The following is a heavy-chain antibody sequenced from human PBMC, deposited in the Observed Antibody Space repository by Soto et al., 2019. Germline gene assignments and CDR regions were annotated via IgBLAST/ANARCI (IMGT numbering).Heavy chain of an antibody. Sequence: SETLSLTCTVSGGSISSAANFWSWIRQLPGRGLEWIGYISYTGRTYYTPSLNSRLTISLDTSKNLFSLRLSAVTAADTAVYFCARGSFSSSSSWFDPSGQGTLVTVSS. CDR2: ISYTGRT. D-gene: IGHD6-6*01. J-gene: IGHJ5*02. CDR3: ARGSFSSSSSWFDP. CDR1: GGSISSAANF. V-gene: IGHV4-31*03.